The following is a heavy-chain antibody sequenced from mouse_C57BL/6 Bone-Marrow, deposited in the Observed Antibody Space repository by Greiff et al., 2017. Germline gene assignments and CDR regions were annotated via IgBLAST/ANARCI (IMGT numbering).Heavy chain of an antibody. CDR2: IHPNSGST. J-gene: IGHJ2*01. V-gene: IGHV1-64*01. CDR3: ARSGRNYCDY. D-gene: IGHD3-2*02. Sequence: QVQLQQPGAELVKPGASVKLSCKASGYTFTSYWMHWVKQRPGQGLEWIGMIHPNSGSTNYNEKFKIKATLTVDKSSSTAYMQLSSLTSEDSAVYYCARSGRNYCDYWGQGTTLTVSS. CDR1: GYTFTSYW.